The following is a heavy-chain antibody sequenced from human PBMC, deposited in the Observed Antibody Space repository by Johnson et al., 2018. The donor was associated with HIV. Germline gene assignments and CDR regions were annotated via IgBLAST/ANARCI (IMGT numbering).Heavy chain of an antibody. V-gene: IGHV3-30-3*01. D-gene: IGHD3-3*01. CDR2: ISFDGNTR. CDR3: ARARIGVRPAGVFDM. J-gene: IGHJ3*02. Sequence: QVQLVESGGGVVQPGRSLRLSCAASGFPFSSYAMHWVRQAPGRGLEWVALISFDGNTRFFGDSMKGRFTISRDNSNNTLYLQMNSLRAEDAASYCCARARIGVRPAGVFDMWGQGTMVTVSS. CDR1: GFPFSSYA.